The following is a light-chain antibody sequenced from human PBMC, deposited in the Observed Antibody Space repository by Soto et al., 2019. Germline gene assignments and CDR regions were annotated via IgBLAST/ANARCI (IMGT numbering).Light chain of an antibody. CDR1: SSDVGGYNY. CDR3: SSYAGSNYWV. V-gene: IGLV2-8*01. Sequence: QSALAQPPSASGSPGQSVTISCTGTSSDVGGYNYVSWYQKNPGKAPKLMIYEVTKRPSVVPDRFSGSKSGNTASLTVSGLQAEDEADYYCSSYAGSNYWVFGGGTKLTVL. CDR2: EVT. J-gene: IGLJ3*02.